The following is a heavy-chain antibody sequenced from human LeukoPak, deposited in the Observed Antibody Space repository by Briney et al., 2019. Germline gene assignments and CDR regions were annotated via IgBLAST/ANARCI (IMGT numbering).Heavy chain of an antibody. CDR1: GYTFTGYY. D-gene: IGHD6-13*01. CDR3: ARWRYSSRGYAFDI. Sequence: ASVKVSCKASGYTFTGYYMHWVRQAPGQGLEWMGWINPNSGGTNYAQKFQGRVTMTRDTSISTAYMELSRLRSDDTAVYYCARWRYSSRGYAFDIWGQGTMVTVSS. CDR2: INPNSGGT. J-gene: IGHJ3*02. V-gene: IGHV1-2*02.